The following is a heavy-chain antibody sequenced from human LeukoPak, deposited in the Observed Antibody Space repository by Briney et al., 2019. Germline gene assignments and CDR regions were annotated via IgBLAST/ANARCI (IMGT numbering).Heavy chain of an antibody. J-gene: IGHJ2*01. V-gene: IGHV3-21*01. CDR1: GFTFSGYP. CDR3: ARVRDGWYFDL. Sequence: PGKSLRLSCAASGFTFSGYPIHWVRQAPGKGLEWVSSISSSSSYIYYSDSMKGRFTISRDNAENSLYLQMNSLRAEDTAVYYCARVRDGWYFDLWGRGTLVTVSS. CDR2: ISSSSSYI. D-gene: IGHD5-24*01.